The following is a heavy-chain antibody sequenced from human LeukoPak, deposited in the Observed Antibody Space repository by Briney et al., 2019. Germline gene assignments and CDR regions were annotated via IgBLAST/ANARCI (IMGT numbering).Heavy chain of an antibody. Sequence: SETLSLTCTVSGGSISSYYWSWLRQPPGKGLEWIGYIYYSGSTNYNPSLKSRVTISVDTSKNQFSLKLSSVTAADTAVYYCARVTIFGVVGAFDISGQGTMVTVSS. CDR1: GGSISSYY. CDR3: ARVTIFGVVGAFDI. CDR2: IYYSGST. D-gene: IGHD3-3*01. J-gene: IGHJ3*02. V-gene: IGHV4-59*01.